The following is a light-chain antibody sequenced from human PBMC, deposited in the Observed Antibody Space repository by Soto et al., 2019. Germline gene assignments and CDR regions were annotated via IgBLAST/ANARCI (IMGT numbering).Light chain of an antibody. Sequence: QSVLTQPASVSGSPGQSITISCTGTSSDVGGYNYVSWYQQHPGKAPKLMIYEVSNRPSGVSNRFSGSKSGNTASLTISGLQAEDEDDYYCSSYTSSSPPYVVFGGGTKLTVL. J-gene: IGLJ2*01. CDR3: SSYTSSSPPYVV. CDR2: EVS. V-gene: IGLV2-14*01. CDR1: SSDVGGYNY.